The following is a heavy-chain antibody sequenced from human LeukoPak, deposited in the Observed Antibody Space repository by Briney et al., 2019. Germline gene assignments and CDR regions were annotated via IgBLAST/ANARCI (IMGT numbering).Heavy chain of an antibody. D-gene: IGHD2-2*01. J-gene: IGHJ4*02. CDR3: AKRAAAYFYYFDY. CDR1: GFTFNDYA. CDR2: ISGSGGST. Sequence: GGSLRLSCAASGFTFNDYALHWVRQAPGKGLEWVSAISGSGGSTYYADSVKGRFTISRDNSKNTLYLQMNSLRAEDTAVYYCAKRAAAYFYYFDYWGQGTLVTVSS. V-gene: IGHV3-23*01.